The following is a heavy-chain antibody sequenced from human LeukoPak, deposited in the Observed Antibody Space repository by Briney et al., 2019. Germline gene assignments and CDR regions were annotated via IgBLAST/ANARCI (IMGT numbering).Heavy chain of an antibody. V-gene: IGHV3-7*01. CDR1: GFTFSSYW. D-gene: IGHD2-2*01. CDR3: ARDDCSSISCYHNWFDP. J-gene: IGHJ5*02. CDR2: IKQDGSEK. Sequence: GGSLRLSCAASGFTFSSYWMSWVCQAPGKGLEWVANIKQDGSEKYYVDSVRGRFTISRDNAKNSLYLQMNSLRAEDTAVYYCARDDCSSISCYHNWFDPWGQGTLVTVSS.